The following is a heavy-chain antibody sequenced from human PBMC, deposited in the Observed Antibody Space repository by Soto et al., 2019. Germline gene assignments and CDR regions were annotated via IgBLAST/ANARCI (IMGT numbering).Heavy chain of an antibody. D-gene: IGHD3-3*01. V-gene: IGHV3-23*01. CDR3: AQVPKSGVVIEYFDP. Sequence: PGGPLRPSCGGSGFIFPNFGMGWVRQAPGKGQYWVSRIPRRGRRTYYADSVKGRFTISRDNSKSTLYLQMDSLRADDKAVYNCAQVPKSGVVIEYFDPWAQGSMVTVSS. J-gene: IGHJ5*02. CDR1: GFIFPNFG. CDR2: IPRRGRRT.